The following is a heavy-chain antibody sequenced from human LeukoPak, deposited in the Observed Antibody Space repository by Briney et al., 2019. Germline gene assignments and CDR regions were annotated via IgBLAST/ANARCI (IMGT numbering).Heavy chain of an antibody. CDR2: IYPGDSDT. J-gene: IGHJ6*03. D-gene: IGHD3-22*01. Sequence: GESLKISCKGSGYSFTSYWIGWVRQMPGKGLEWMGIIYPGDSDTRYSPSFQGQVTISADKSISTAYLQWSSLKASDTAMYYCAREQLTYYYDSSGLGPYYYYYYYMDVWGKVTTVTVSS. V-gene: IGHV5-51*01. CDR3: AREQLTYYYDSSGLGPYYYYYYYMDV. CDR1: GYSFTSYW.